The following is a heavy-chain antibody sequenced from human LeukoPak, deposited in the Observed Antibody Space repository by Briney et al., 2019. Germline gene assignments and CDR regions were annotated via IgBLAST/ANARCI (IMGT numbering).Heavy chain of an antibody. CDR3: ARHVSALHAFDI. V-gene: IGHV3-23*01. CDR1: GFTFSSYA. CDR2: ISGSGGST. J-gene: IGHJ3*02. Sequence: GGSLRLSCAASGFTFSSYAMSRVRQAPGKGLEWVSAISGSGGSTYYADSVKGRFTISRDNSKNTLYLQMNSLRAEDTAVYYCARHVSALHAFDIWGQGTMVTVSS. D-gene: IGHD3-16*01.